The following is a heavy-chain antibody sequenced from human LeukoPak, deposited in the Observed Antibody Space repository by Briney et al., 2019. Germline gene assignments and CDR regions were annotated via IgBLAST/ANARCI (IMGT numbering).Heavy chain of an antibody. V-gene: IGHV1-8*01. D-gene: IGHD5-24*01. Sequence: ASVKVSCKASGYTFTSYDINWVRQATGQGLEWMGWMNPNSGNTGYAQKFQGRVTMTRNTSISTAYMELSSLRSEDTAVYYCARFVGEMATLGGFDPWGQGTLVTVSS. CDR2: MNPNSGNT. J-gene: IGHJ5*02. CDR1: GYTFTSYD. CDR3: ARFVGEMATLGGFDP.